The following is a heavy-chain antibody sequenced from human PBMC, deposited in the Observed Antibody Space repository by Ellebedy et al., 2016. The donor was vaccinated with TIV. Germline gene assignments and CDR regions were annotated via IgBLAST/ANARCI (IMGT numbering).Heavy chain of an antibody. CDR3: ARNTPMAEYFDY. CDR2: ISAYNGNT. Sequence: AASVKVSCKASGYTFSNYGISWVRQAPGQGLEWMGWISAYNGNTNYAQKLQGRVTMTTDTSTSTAYMELRSLRSDDTAVYYCARNTPMAEYFDYWGQGTLVTVSS. V-gene: IGHV1-18*01. D-gene: IGHD5-18*01. J-gene: IGHJ4*02. CDR1: GYTFSNYG.